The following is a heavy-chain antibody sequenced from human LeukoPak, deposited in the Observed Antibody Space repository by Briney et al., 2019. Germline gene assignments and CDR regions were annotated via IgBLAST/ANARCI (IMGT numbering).Heavy chain of an antibody. D-gene: IGHD5-24*01. V-gene: IGHV3-23*01. Sequence: PGGSLRLSCEASGFTFGRSAMTWVRQTPGKGLEWFSSISSSDNTYYADSVKGRFTISRDNSKNLVNLQMNSLGAEDTAIYYCVKGRMSEDGLDFWGQGSLVTVSS. CDR2: ISSSDNT. CDR1: GFTFGRSA. J-gene: IGHJ4*02. CDR3: VKGRMSEDGLDF.